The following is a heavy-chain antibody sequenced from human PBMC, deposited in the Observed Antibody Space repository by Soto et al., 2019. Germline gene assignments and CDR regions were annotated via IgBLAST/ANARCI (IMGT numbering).Heavy chain of an antibody. CDR3: AKGVYLIYCSGVTCYTIDS. Sequence: WASVKVSCKTSGYIFTDYYLHWVRQAPGQGLEWMGWINPNTGATNYAQKFHGRVSMTRDTSSSTAYLDLSRLTSDDTAVYYCAKGVYLIYCSGVTCYTIDSWGQGTLVTVSS. CDR1: GYIFTDYY. J-gene: IGHJ4*02. CDR2: INPNTGAT. D-gene: IGHD2-15*01. V-gene: IGHV1-2*02.